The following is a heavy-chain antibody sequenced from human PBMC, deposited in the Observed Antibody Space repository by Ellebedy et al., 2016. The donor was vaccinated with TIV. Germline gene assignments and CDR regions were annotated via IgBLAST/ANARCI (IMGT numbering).Heavy chain of an antibody. Sequence: ASVKVSCKDSGNGFSSSWIGWVRQMPGKGLEWMAMIYPGDYDTRYSPSFRGQVTISADRSSSTAFLHWSSLKASDTAMYYCARVGSWNEYDYWGQGTRVTVSS. J-gene: IGHJ4*02. V-gene: IGHV5-51*01. CDR3: ARVGSWNEYDY. CDR1: GNGFSSSW. D-gene: IGHD1-1*01. CDR2: IYPGDYDT.